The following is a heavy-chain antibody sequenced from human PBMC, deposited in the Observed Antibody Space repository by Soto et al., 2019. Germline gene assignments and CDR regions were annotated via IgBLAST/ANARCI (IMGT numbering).Heavy chain of an antibody. CDR2: ISGDGLST. V-gene: IGHV3-23*01. J-gene: IGHJ3*02. CDR3: ARRPDAFDI. CDR1: GSTFTDFT. Sequence: QPGGSLRLSCAGSGSTFTDFTMTWVRQAPGKGLEWVSAISGDGLSTYYAGSVKGRFTISRDNSKTTLYLQMNSLRAEDTAVYYCARRPDAFDIWGRGTMVTVS.